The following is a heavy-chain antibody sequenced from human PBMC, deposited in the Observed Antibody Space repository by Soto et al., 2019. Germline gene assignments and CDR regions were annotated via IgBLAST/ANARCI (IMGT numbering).Heavy chain of an antibody. CDR1: GVTCTNYS. D-gene: IGHD5-12*01. CDR2: ISAGGVST. V-gene: IGHV3-23*01. J-gene: IGHJ5*02. CDR3: AKMYRGYSGYIQS. Sequence: ASLTLWFATSGVTCTNYSMTGVSKGPGKGLEWVSSISAGGVSTYFADSVKGRFTISRDNSKNTLFLHMNSLRAEDTAVYYCAKMYRGYSGYIQSWGQGTLVTVSS.